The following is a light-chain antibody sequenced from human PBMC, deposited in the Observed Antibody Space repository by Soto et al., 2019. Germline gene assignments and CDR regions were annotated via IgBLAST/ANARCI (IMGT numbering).Light chain of an antibody. J-gene: IGKJ4*01. CDR2: AAS. CDR3: QQSYSTPIT. Sequence: DIQMTQSPSSLSASVGDRVTITCRASQSLSSYLNWYQQKPGKAPKLLIYAASSLQSGVPSRFSGSGSGTDFTLTISTLQPEDFATYYCQQSYSTPITFGGGTKVESK. V-gene: IGKV1-39*01. CDR1: QSLSSY.